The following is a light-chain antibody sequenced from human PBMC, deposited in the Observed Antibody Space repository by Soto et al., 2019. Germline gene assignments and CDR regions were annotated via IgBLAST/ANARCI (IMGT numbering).Light chain of an antibody. CDR3: SSYAGNNNFVV. Sequence: QSALTQPPSASGSPGQLVTISCTGTSSDVGAYKYVSWYQQHPGKAPKLMIYEVTKRPSGVPGRFSGSKSGNTASLTVSGLQAEDEADYYCSSYAGNNNFVVFGGGTKLTVL. CDR1: SSDVGAYKY. J-gene: IGLJ2*01. CDR2: EVT. V-gene: IGLV2-8*01.